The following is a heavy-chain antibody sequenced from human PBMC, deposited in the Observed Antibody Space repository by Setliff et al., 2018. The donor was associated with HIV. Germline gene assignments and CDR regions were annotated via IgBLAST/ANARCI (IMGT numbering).Heavy chain of an antibody. CDR1: GGSISSGDYF. J-gene: IGHJ4*02. V-gene: IGHV4-30-4*08. CDR2: IYYSGSA. Sequence: PSETLSLTCTVSGGSISSGDYFLSWIRQAPGKGLEWIGCIYYSGSAYYNPSLQRRVTISIDTSNNQISLRLSSVTAADTAMYYCVRDDYGYNGKGFDYWGPGTLVTAPQ. CDR3: VRDDYGYNGKGFDY. D-gene: IGHD4-17*01.